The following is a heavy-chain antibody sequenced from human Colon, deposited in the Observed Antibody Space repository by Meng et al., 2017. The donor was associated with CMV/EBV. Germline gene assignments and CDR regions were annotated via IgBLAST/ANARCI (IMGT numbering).Heavy chain of an antibody. CDR2: ISYDESGT. D-gene: IGHD6-19*01. CDR3: ARDGLADTAFTYYYYSGMDV. Sequence: GGSLRLSCAASGFTLSSYAMHWVRQPPGKGLEWVAVISYDESGTYYADSVKGRFTVSRDYSKNTLFLQINSLRGEDTAVYYCARDGLADTAFTYYYYSGMDVWGHGTTVTVSS. CDR1: GFTLSSYA. V-gene: IGHV3-30*04. J-gene: IGHJ6*02.